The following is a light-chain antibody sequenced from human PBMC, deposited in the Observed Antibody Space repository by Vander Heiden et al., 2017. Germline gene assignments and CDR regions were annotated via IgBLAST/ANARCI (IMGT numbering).Light chain of an antibody. CDR1: QDILNY. Sequence: DVQMTQSPSSLSASVGDRVTITCQASQDILNYVNLYQQIPGKAPKLLVYDASYLESGVQSRFSGSRSGTHFSFTVTSLQPEDVGTYYCQQYHTLITFGGGTKVEI. J-gene: IGKJ4*01. V-gene: IGKV1-33*01. CDR2: DAS. CDR3: QQYHTLIT.